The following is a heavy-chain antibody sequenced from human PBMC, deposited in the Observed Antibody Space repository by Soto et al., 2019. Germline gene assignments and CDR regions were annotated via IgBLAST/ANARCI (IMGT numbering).Heavy chain of an antibody. Sequence: ASVKVSCKASGYTFTSYGISWVRQAPGQGLEWMGWISAYNGNTNYAQKLQGSVTMTTDTSTSTAYMELRSLRSDDTAVYYCARDAYYDILTGYFAGEGYYYMDVWGKGTTVTVS. CDR1: GYTFTSYG. J-gene: IGHJ6*03. CDR3: ARDAYYDILTGYFAGEGYYYMDV. V-gene: IGHV1-18*01. D-gene: IGHD3-9*01. CDR2: ISAYNGNT.